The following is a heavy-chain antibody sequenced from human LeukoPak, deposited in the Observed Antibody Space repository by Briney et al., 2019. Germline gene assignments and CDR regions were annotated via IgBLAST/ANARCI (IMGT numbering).Heavy chain of an antibody. Sequence: PSETLSHTCAVYGGSFSGYYWSWIRKPPGKGLEWIGEINHSGSTNYNPSLKSRVTISVDTSKNQFSLKLSSVTAADTAVYYCARVGVSIAVAGYYFDYWGQGTLVTVSS. V-gene: IGHV4-34*01. CDR3: ARVGVSIAVAGYYFDY. CDR1: GGSFSGYY. D-gene: IGHD6-19*01. CDR2: INHSGST. J-gene: IGHJ4*02.